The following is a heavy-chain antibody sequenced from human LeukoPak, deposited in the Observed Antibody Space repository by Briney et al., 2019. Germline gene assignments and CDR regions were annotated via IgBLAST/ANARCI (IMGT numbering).Heavy chain of an antibody. J-gene: IGHJ4*02. Sequence: PSETLSLTCTVSGGSISSSSYYWGWIRQPPGKGLEWIGSIYYSGSTYYNPSLKSRVTISVDTSKNQFSLKLSSVTAADTAVYYCAGGSDYGPDYFDYWGQGTLVTVSS. CDR3: AGGSDYGPDYFDY. CDR1: GGSISSSSYY. D-gene: IGHD4-17*01. V-gene: IGHV4-39*07. CDR2: IYYSGST.